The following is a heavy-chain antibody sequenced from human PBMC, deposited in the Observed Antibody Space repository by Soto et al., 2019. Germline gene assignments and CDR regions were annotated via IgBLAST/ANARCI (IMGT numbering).Heavy chain of an antibody. CDR1: GDSISSYY. J-gene: IGHJ4*02. V-gene: IGHV4-59*01. D-gene: IGHD6-19*01. CDR2: IYYSGST. Sequence: SETLSLTCTVSGDSISSYYWSWIRQPPGKGLEWIGYIYYSGSTSYNPSLKSRVTISVDTSKNQFSLKLSSVTAADTAVYYCAKVPRFGAVAGTFGYWGQGTLVTVSS. CDR3: AKVPRFGAVAGTFGY.